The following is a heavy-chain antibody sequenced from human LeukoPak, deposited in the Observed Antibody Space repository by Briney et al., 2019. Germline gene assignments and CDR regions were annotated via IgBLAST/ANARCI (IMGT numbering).Heavy chain of an antibody. Sequence: PSETLSLTCAVSGASITSCYWSWFRQSAGKGLEWIGRLYTTGTTNYNPSLKSRVTMSGDSSKNPLSLTLTSVTAADTAVYYCVRDGANWEEPNDAFDTWGQGTLVTVSS. CDR3: VRDGANWEEPNDAFDT. CDR2: LYTTGTT. D-gene: IGHD1-26*01. CDR1: GASITSCY. J-gene: IGHJ3*02. V-gene: IGHV4-4*07.